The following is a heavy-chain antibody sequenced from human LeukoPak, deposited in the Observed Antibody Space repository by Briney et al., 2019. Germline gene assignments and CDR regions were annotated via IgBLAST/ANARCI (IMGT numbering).Heavy chain of an antibody. V-gene: IGHV4-61*02. D-gene: IGHD3-22*01. J-gene: IGHJ4*02. CDR3: ARGERRYYDSSGYLGY. CDR1: GGSISSGSYY. CDR2: IYTSGST. Sequence: SQTLSLTCTVSGGSISSGSYYWSWIRQPAGKGLEWIGRIYTSGSTNYNPSLKSRVTISVDTSKNQFSPKLSSVTAADTAVYYCARGERRYYDSSGYLGYWGQGTLVTVSS.